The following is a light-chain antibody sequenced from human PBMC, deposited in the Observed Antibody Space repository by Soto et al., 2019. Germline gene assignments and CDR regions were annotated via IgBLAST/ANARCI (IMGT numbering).Light chain of an antibody. CDR3: HQYATSPYT. CDR2: SAS. J-gene: IGKJ2*01. V-gene: IGKV1-9*01. Sequence: DIQLTQSPSFLSASVGDRVTITCRASQGIRNSLAWYHQKPGKAPELLVYSASTLHSGVPSRFSGSGSGTEFTLTISRLEPEDFAVYFCHQYATSPYTFGQGTKLEIK. CDR1: QGIRNS.